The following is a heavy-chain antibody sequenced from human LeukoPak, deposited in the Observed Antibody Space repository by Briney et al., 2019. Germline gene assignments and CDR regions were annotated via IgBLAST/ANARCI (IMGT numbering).Heavy chain of an antibody. Sequence: GGSLSLSCAASGFTFSRYAMSWVRQAPGKGLEWVSAISGSGGSTYYADSVKGRLTISRDNSKNTLYLQMNSLRAEDAAVYYCAKDDIPYDYVWGSYRPRARPDYWGQGTLVTVSS. CDR1: GFTFSRYA. CDR3: AKDDIPYDYVWGSYRPRARPDY. J-gene: IGHJ4*02. D-gene: IGHD3-16*02. CDR2: ISGSGGST. V-gene: IGHV3-23*01.